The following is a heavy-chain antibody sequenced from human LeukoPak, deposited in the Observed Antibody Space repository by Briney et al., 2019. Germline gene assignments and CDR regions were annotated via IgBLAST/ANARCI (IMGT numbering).Heavy chain of an antibody. CDR2: IRSKANGYAT. CDR3: TRRAWGGYYGMDV. D-gene: IGHD3-10*01. J-gene: IGHJ6*04. Sequence: GGSLKLSCAASGFTFSGSAMHWVRQASGKGLEWVGRIRSKANGYATAYAASVKGRFTISRDDSKNTAYLQMNSLKTEDTAVYYCTRRAWGGYYGMDVWGKGTTVTVSS. V-gene: IGHV3-73*01. CDR1: GFTFSGSA.